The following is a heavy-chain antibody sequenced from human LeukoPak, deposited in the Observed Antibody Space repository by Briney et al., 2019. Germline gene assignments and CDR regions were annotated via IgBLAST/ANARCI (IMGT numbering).Heavy chain of an antibody. D-gene: IGHD4-11*01. J-gene: IGHJ4*02. CDR2: ITPYNGNT. V-gene: IGHV1-18*01. CDR1: GYTFTNYN. Sequence: GASVKVFCKASGYTFTNYNINWVRQAPGQGLEWMGWITPYNGNTNSAQKLQGRVTMTTDTSTSTAYMELRSLRSDDTAVYYCARVTRRGQEGNDYWGQGTLVTVSS. CDR3: ARVTRRGQEGNDY.